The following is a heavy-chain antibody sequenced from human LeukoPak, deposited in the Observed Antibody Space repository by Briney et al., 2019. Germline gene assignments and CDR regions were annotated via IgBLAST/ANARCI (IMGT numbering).Heavy chain of an antibody. J-gene: IGHJ4*02. D-gene: IGHD1-26*01. CDR1: GFTVSSNY. CDR2: ISGSGGST. V-gene: IGHV3-23*01. CDR3: AKGGVGATDFDY. Sequence: GGSLRLSCAASGFTVSSNYMSWVRQAPGKGLEWVSAISGSGGSTYYADSVKGRFTISRDNSKNTLYLQMNSLRAEDTAVYYCAKGGVGATDFDYWGQGTLVTVSS.